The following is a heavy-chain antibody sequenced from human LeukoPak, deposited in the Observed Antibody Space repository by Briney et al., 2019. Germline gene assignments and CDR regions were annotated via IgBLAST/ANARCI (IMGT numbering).Heavy chain of an antibody. Sequence: ASVKVSCKASGYTFTSNGISWVRQAPGQGLEWMGWISAYNGNTNYAQKLQGRVTMTTDTSISTAYMELRGLRSDDTAVYYCARLSGLWLGYYYGMDVWGQGTTVTVSS. CDR2: ISAYNGNT. V-gene: IGHV1-18*01. CDR1: GYTFTSNG. CDR3: ARLSGLWLGYYYGMDV. D-gene: IGHD5-18*01. J-gene: IGHJ6*02.